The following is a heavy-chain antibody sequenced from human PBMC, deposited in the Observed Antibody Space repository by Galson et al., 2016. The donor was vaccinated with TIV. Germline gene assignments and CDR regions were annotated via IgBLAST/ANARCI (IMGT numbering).Heavy chain of an antibody. CDR2: IIPLLGMA. D-gene: IGHD3-22*01. J-gene: IGHJ4*02. Sequence: SVKVSCKASGGTFNKNAISWVRQAPGQGLEWMGRIIPLLGMANYAQKFQGRVTITADHSTSTAYMELTSLRSDDTAMYYCARSRDSSGPEAFWGQGTLVTVSS. CDR1: GGTFNKNA. CDR3: ARSRDSSGPEAF. V-gene: IGHV1-69*04.